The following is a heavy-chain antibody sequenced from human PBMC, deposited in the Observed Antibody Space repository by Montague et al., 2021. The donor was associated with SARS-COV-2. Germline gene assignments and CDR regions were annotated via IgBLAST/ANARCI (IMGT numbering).Heavy chain of an antibody. CDR2: SNHRGST. V-gene: IGHV4-34*01. J-gene: IGHJ4*02. Sequence: SETLSLTCAVYGGSFSNYYWSWIRQPPGKGLEWIGDSNHRGSTNXNPSLKSRVTISVDTSKNQFSLKLTSVTAADTAVYYCARAHSGSWAHLDNWGQGSLVTVSS. D-gene: IGHD5-12*01. CDR3: ARAHSGSWAHLDN. CDR1: GGSFSNYY.